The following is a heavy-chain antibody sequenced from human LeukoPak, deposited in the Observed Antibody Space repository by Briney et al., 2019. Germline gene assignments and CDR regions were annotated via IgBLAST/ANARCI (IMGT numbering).Heavy chain of an antibody. J-gene: IGHJ4*02. Sequence: GGSLRLSCVASGFTFSNSWMAWVRRSPEKGLKWVASMNPDGSEKYYMDSVKGRFTISRDNAENSLHLQMSSLRAEDSAIYYCARDPGYGSVDFWGQGTLVTVSS. CDR1: GFTFSNSW. CDR2: MNPDGSEK. CDR3: ARDPGYGSVDF. D-gene: IGHD2-15*01. V-gene: IGHV3-7*01.